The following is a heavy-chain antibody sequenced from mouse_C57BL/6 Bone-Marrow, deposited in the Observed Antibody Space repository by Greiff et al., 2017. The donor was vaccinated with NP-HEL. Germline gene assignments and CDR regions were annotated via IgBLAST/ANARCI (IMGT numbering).Heavy chain of an antibody. Sequence: QVQLQQPGAELVKPGASVKMSCKASVYTFTSYWITWVKQRPGQGLEWIGDIYPGSGSTNYNEKFKSKATLTVDTSSSTAYMQLSSLTSEDSAVYYCARVDYGSDYAMDYWGQGTSVTVSS. V-gene: IGHV1-55*01. CDR3: ARVDYGSDYAMDY. J-gene: IGHJ4*01. CDR1: VYTFTSYW. D-gene: IGHD1-1*01. CDR2: IYPGSGST.